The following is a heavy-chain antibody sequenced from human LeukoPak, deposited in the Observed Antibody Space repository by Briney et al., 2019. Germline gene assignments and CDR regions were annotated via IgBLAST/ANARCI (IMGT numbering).Heavy chain of an antibody. CDR3: GRSGFCNSVSCYGLDL. V-gene: IGHV3-43*02. CDR2: ISGDGADT. CDR1: GFTSPDYA. Sequence: TGGSLRLSCAASGFTSPDYAMHWVRQTPGKGLEWVSLISGDGADTYYADSVKGRFTISRDNAKNSLFLQMNSLRAEDTAVYYCGRSGFCNSVSCYGLDLWGQGTLVTVSS. D-gene: IGHD2-2*01. J-gene: IGHJ4*02.